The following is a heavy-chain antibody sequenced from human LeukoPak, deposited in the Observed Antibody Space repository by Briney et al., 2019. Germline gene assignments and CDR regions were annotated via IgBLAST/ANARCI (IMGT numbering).Heavy chain of an antibody. D-gene: IGHD6-19*01. CDR1: GYTFTGYY. CDR2: INPNSGGT. Sequence: ASVKVSCKASGYTFTGYYMHWVRQAPGQGLEWMGWINPNSGGTNYAQKFQGRVTMTRDTSISTAYMELSRLRSDDTAVYYCARRVYFGSGWYVLSGWFDPWGQGTLVTVSS. CDR3: ARRVYFGSGWYVLSGWFDP. J-gene: IGHJ5*02. V-gene: IGHV1-2*02.